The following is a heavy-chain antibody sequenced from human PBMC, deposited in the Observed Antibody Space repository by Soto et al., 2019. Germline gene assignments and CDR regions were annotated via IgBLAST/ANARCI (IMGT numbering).Heavy chain of an antibody. CDR1: GFTFSDYA. CDR3: AREPYGDSQYFDY. Sequence: VQLVESGGGVVQPGRSLRLSCAASGFTFSDYAMHWVRQAPGKGLEWVAVVSHDGRNTHYADSVKGRFTISRDSSKNTVSLEMTSLRAEDTAVYYCAREPYGDSQYFDYWGQGTLVTVSS. J-gene: IGHJ4*02. V-gene: IGHV3-30*03. D-gene: IGHD2-21*02. CDR2: VSHDGRNT.